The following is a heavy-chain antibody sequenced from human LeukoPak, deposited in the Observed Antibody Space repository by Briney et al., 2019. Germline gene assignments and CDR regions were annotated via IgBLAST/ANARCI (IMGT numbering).Heavy chain of an antibody. V-gene: IGHV3-74*01. D-gene: IGHD1-26*01. CDR3: ARAVGPTVDY. Sequence: GGSLRLSCAASGFTFSSYWMSWVRQAPGKGLVWVSRVNTDGSSTSYADSVKGRFTISRDNTKNTLYLQMNSLRAEDMAVYYCARAVGPTVDYWGQGTLVTVSS. CDR2: VNTDGSST. CDR1: GFTFSSYW. J-gene: IGHJ4*02.